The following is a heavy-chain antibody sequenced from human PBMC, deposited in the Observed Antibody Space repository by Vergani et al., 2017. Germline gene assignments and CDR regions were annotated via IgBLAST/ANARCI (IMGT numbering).Heavy chain of an antibody. V-gene: IGHV3-30*18. J-gene: IGHJ4*02. Sequence: QVQLVESGGGVVQPGRSLRLSCAASGFTFSSHGVHWVRQAPGKGLEWVAVISYDGSNKYYADSVKGRFTISRDNSKNTLYLQMNSLRAEDTAAYYCAKAPDNGVCDYWGQGTLVTVSS. CDR3: AKAPDNGVCDY. D-gene: IGHD2-8*01. CDR1: GFTFSSHG. CDR2: ISYDGSNK.